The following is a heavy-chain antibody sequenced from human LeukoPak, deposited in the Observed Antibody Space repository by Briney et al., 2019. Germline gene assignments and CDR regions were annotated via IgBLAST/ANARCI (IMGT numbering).Heavy chain of an antibody. CDR1: GFTFSSYG. D-gene: IGHD4-17*01. V-gene: IGHV3-30*02. CDR3: AKDGYGDYEVGFFDI. J-gene: IGHJ3*02. CDR2: IRYDGSNK. Sequence: GGSLRLSCAASGFTFSSYGMHWVRQAPGKGLEWVAFIRYDGSNKYYADSVKGRFTISRDNSKNTLYLQMNSLRAEDTAVYYCAKDGYGDYEVGFFDIWGQGTMVTVSS.